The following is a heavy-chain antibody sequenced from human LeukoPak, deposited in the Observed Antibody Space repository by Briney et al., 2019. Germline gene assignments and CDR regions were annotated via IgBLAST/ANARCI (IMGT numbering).Heavy chain of an antibody. CDR1: GGSVSSGSYY. J-gene: IGHJ4*02. CDR3: ARGVTTVTTFFDY. CDR2: IYYSGST. D-gene: IGHD4-17*01. V-gene: IGHV4-61*01. Sequence: SETLSPTCTVSGGSVSSGSYYWSWIRQPPGKGLEWIGYIYYSGSTNYNPSLKSRVTISVDTSKNQFSLKLSSVTAADTAVYYCARGVTTVTTFFDYWGQGTLVTVSS.